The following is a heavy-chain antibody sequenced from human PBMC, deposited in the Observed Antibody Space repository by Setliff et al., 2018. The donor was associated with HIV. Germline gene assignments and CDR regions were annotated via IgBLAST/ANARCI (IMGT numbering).Heavy chain of an antibody. CDR3: ARYRPRSYDDILTGFGRFDY. D-gene: IGHD3-9*01. CDR2: ISGYNGKT. V-gene: IGHV1-18*01. CDR1: GYTFISSG. Sequence: ASVKVSCKTSGYTFISSGISWVRQAPGQGLEWMGWISGYNGKTNYALSLQGRLTMTTDTSTRTAYMELRSLRSDDTAVYYCARYRPRSYDDILTGFGRFDYWGQGSLVTVS. J-gene: IGHJ4*02.